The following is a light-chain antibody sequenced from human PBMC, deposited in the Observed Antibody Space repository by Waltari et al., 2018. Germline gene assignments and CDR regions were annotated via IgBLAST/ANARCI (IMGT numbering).Light chain of an antibody. J-gene: IGKJ1*01. V-gene: IGKV1-5*03. CDR1: ESVNSW. CDR2: KAS. Sequence: DIQMTQSPSTLSAFVGDRVTITCRASESVNSWLAWYQEKPGKAPKLLIQKASNLETGIPSRFSGSGSGTEFTLTISSLQADDFATYYCQQYRINPWTFGQGTKAEV. CDR3: QQYRINPWT.